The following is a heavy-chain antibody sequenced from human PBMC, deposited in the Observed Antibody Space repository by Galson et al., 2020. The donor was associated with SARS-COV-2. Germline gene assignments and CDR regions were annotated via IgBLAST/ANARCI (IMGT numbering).Heavy chain of an antibody. CDR1: GFTFSSYW. V-gene: IGHV3-74*01. CDR3: ATQLWLRGGFDY. Sequence: GGSLRLSCAASGFTFSSYWMHWVRQAPGKGLVWVSRINSDGSSTSYADSVKGRFTTSRDNAKNTLYLQMNSLRAEDTAVYYCATQLWLRGGFDYWGQGTLVTVSS. D-gene: IGHD5-18*01. CDR2: INSDGSST. J-gene: IGHJ4*02.